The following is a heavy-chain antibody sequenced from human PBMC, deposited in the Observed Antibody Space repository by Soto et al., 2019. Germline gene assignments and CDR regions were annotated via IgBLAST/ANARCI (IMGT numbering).Heavy chain of an antibody. CDR2: IIPILGIA. CDR3: AMYYYDSSGYRYFDY. D-gene: IGHD3-22*01. CDR1: GGTFSSYT. J-gene: IGHJ4*02. Sequence: QVQLVQSGAEAKKPGSSVKVSCKASGGTFSSYTISWVRQAPGQGLEWMGRIIPILGIANYAQKFQGRVTITADTSTSTAYMELSSLRSEDTAVYYCAMYYYDSSGYRYFDYWGQGTLVTVSS. V-gene: IGHV1-69*02.